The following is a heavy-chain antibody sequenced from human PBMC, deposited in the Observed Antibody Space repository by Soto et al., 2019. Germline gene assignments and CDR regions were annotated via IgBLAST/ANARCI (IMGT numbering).Heavy chain of an antibody. V-gene: IGHV4-61*01. Sequence: SETLSLTCTVSGGSVSSGSYFWSWIRQPPGKGLEWIGCIYYSGSTNYNPSLKNRVTISADTSKNRFSLRLRSATAADTAVYYCARDLQLGLFYYWGQGTPVTVSS. CDR1: GGSVSSGSYF. CDR3: ARDLQLGLFYY. J-gene: IGHJ4*02. CDR2: IYYSGST. D-gene: IGHD4-4*01.